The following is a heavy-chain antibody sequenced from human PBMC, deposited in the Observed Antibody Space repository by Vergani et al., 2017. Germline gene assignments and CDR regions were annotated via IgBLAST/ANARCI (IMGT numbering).Heavy chain of an antibody. CDR1: GFRFSNYA. Sequence: VELLESGGALVQPGGSLRLSCAASGFRFSNYAMSWVRQAPGKGLEWVSFIRYDGSSEYYGDSVKGRFTISRDKSQNTVNLQMNSLRTEDTAVYFCANSVIAGNVGVAYFGMDVWGRGTTVTVSS. D-gene: IGHD2/OR15-2a*01. CDR3: ANSVIAGNVGVAYFGMDV. V-gene: IGHV3-30*02. CDR2: IRYDGSSE. J-gene: IGHJ6*02.